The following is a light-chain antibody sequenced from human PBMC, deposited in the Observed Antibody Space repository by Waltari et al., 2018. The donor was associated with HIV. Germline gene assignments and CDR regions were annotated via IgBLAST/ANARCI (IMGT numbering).Light chain of an antibody. Sequence: DIVMTQSPDSLPVSLGERATINCNSSQSVLYLSNNQNYLAWYQQKPGQPPKLLIYWASTRESGVPDRFSGSGSGTDFTLTISSLQAEDVAVYYCQQYFVTPFTFGGGTKIQIK. CDR2: WAS. J-gene: IGKJ4*01. V-gene: IGKV4-1*01. CDR3: QQYFVTPFT. CDR1: QSVLYLSNNQNY.